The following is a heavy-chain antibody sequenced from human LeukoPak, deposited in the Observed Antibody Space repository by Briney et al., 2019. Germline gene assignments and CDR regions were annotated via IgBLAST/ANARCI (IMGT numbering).Heavy chain of an antibody. J-gene: IGHJ3*02. V-gene: IGHV1-18*01. Sequence: GASVKVSCKASGYTFTSYGISWVRQAPGQGLEWMGWISAYNGNTNYAQKLQGRVTITRNTSISTAYMELSSLRSEDTAVYYCARSGATEVDDAFDIWGQGTMVTVSS. CDR1: GYTFTSYG. D-gene: IGHD1-26*01. CDR3: ARSGATEVDDAFDI. CDR2: ISAYNGNT.